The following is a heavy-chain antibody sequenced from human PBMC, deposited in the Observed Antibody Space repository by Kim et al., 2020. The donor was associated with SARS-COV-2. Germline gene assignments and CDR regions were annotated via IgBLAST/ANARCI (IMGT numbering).Heavy chain of an antibody. V-gene: IGHV1-24*01. Sequence: ASVKVSCKVSGYTLTELSMHWVRQAPGKGLEWMGGFDPEDGETIYAQKFQGRVTMTEDTSTDTAYMELSSLRSEDTAVYYCATATFYYYDSSGYFDYWGQGTLVTVSS. CDR1: GYTLTELS. J-gene: IGHJ4*02. CDR3: ATATFYYYDSSGYFDY. D-gene: IGHD3-22*01. CDR2: FDPEDGET.